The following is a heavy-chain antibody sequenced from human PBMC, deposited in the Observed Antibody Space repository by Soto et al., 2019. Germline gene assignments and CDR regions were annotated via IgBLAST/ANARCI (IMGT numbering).Heavy chain of an antibody. CDR2: IYPGDSDT. V-gene: IGHV5-51*01. J-gene: IGHJ6*02. CDR1: GYTFTNYW. CDR3: AASIFYYGMDV. Sequence: GESLKISCKGSGYTFTNYWIGWVRQMPGKGLEWMGIIYPGDSDTKYNPSLQGQVTISADKSITTTYLQWSSLKASDTAIYYCAASIFYYGMDVWGQGTTVTVSS.